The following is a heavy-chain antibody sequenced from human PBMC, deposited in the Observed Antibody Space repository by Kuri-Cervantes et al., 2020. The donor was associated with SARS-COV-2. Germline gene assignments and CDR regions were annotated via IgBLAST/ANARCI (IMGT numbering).Heavy chain of an antibody. CDR1: GYSFATYW. CDR3: VRLFVGGMVRGPAEY. Sequence: KVSCKGSGYSFATYWIGWVRQMPGKGLEWMGIIYGGDSDTRYSQSLQGQVTMSADKSISTAYLQWSRLKASDTAMYYCVRLFVGGMVRGPAEYWGQGTLVTVSS. V-gene: IGHV5-51*01. J-gene: IGHJ4*02. D-gene: IGHD3-10*01. CDR2: IYGGDSDT.